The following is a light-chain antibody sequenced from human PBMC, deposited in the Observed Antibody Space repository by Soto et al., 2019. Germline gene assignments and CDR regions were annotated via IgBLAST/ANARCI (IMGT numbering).Light chain of an antibody. CDR3: TSYTSSSTLRV. Sequence: QSALTQPASVSGSPGQSITISCTGTDSDSGSYNYVSWYQQHPGKAPKLIIYGVSNRPSGVSNRFSGSKSGNTASLTISGLQAEDEADYYCTSYTSSSTLRVFGGGTKLTVL. J-gene: IGLJ3*02. V-gene: IGLV2-14*01. CDR2: GVS. CDR1: DSDSGSYNY.